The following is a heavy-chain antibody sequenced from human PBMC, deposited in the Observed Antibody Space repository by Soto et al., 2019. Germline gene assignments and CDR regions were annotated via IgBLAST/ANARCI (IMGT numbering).Heavy chain of an antibody. CDR2: TYYRSKWYN. D-gene: IGHD6-13*01. J-gene: IGHJ6*02. V-gene: IGHV6-1*01. CDR3: ARDWQGSSWHYQPLRYYGMDV. CDR1: GASVSSNIAA. Sequence: SQTLSLTCAISGASVSSNIAACNCIRQSPSRGLEWLGRTYYRSKWYNDYAVSVKSRITINPDTSKNQFSLQLNSVTPEDTAVYYCARDWQGSSWHYQPLRYYGMDVCGQRTTVTVSS.